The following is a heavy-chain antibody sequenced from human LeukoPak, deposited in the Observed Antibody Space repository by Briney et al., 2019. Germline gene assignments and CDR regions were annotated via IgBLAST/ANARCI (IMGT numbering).Heavy chain of an antibody. CDR3: AKFIAVAGLDY. CDR2: ISSSSSYI. D-gene: IGHD6-19*01. J-gene: IGHJ4*02. CDR1: GFTFSSYS. Sequence: GGSLRLSCAASGFTFSSYSMNWVRQAPGKGLEWVSSISSSSSYIYYADSVKGRFTISRDNAKNSLYLQMNSLRAEDTALYYCAKFIAVAGLDYWGQGTLVTVSS. V-gene: IGHV3-21*04.